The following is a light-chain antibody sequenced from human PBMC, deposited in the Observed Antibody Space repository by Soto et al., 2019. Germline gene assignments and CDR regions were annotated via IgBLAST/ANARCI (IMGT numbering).Light chain of an antibody. J-gene: IGLJ1*01. CDR3: SSYTISSTYV. Sequence: QSVLTQPASVSGSPGQSIAISCTGTSSDVGGYNYVSWYQQHPGKVPKLLINDVSNRPSGVSSRFSGSKSGNTASLTISGLQAEDEADYYCSSYTISSTYVFGSGTKVTV. CDR1: SSDVGGYNY. V-gene: IGLV2-14*01. CDR2: DVS.